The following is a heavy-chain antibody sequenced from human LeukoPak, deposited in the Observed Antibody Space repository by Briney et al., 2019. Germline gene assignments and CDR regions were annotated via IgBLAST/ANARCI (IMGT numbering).Heavy chain of an antibody. Sequence: SSETLSLTCTVSGGSMSTYYWSWIRQPPGRGLEWIGHIYTSGSTNNNPSLKSRVTMSVDTSKNQFSLKLTSVTAADTAVYYCARLLRYSNYFDSWGQGTLVTVSS. V-gene: IGHV4-4*09. CDR1: GGSMSTYY. CDR2: IYTSGST. D-gene: IGHD4-11*01. CDR3: ARLLRYSNYFDS. J-gene: IGHJ4*02.